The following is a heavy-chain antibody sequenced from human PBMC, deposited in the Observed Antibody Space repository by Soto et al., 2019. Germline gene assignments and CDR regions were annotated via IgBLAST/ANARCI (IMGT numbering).Heavy chain of an antibody. CDR1: GFTFSSYA. CDR2: ISYDGSNK. D-gene: IGHD6-6*01. CDR3: ARHSSSGLEYYGMDV. Sequence: PGGSLSLSCAASGFTFSSYAMHWVRQAPGKGLEWVAVISYDGSNKYYADSVKGRFTISRDNSKNTLYLQMNSLRAEDTAVYYCARHSSSGLEYYGMDVWGQGTTVTVSS. J-gene: IGHJ6*02. V-gene: IGHV3-30-3*01.